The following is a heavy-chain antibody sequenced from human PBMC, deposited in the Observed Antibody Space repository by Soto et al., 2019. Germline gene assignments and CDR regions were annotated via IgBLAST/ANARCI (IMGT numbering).Heavy chain of an antibody. Sequence: SETLSLTCTVSGGSISSYDWSWIRQPPGKGLEWIGYIYYSGSTNYNPSLKSRVTISVDTSKNQFSLKLSYVTAADTAVYYCARCPLKPPEKNAFDIWGQGTMVTVSS. V-gene: IGHV4-59*08. CDR2: IYYSGST. CDR3: ARCPLKPPEKNAFDI. CDR1: GGSISSYD. J-gene: IGHJ3*02.